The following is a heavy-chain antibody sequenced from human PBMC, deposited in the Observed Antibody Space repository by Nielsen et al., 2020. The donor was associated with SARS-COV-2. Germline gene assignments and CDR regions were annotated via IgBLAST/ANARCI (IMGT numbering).Heavy chain of an antibody. CDR1: GYTFTNND. J-gene: IGHJ3*02. CDR3: AKEAPFAGAKDALET. V-gene: IGHV7-4-1*02. D-gene: IGHD1-26*01. CDR2: INTITGNP. Sequence: ASVKVSCKASGYTFTNNDITWVRQAPGQGLEWMGWINTITGNPEYAQDFTGRFVFSLDTSVTTAYLQISNLKAEDTAVYYCAKEAPFAGAKDALETWGQGTMVTVSS.